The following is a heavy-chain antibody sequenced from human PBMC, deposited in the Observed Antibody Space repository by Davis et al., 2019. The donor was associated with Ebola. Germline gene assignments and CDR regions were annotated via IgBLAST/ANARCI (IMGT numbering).Heavy chain of an antibody. D-gene: IGHD3-3*01. CDR1: GSTTSSYG. J-gene: IGHJ6*04. V-gene: IGHV3-30*02. CDR3: AKGSVTIFGVAPDYYGMDV. Sequence: SLKISCAASGSTTSSYGMHWVRQAPGKGLEWVAFIRYDGSNKYYADSVKGRFTISSDNSKDTLYLQMNSLRAEDTAVYYCAKGSVTIFGVAPDYYGMDVWGKGTTVTVSS. CDR2: IRYDGSNK.